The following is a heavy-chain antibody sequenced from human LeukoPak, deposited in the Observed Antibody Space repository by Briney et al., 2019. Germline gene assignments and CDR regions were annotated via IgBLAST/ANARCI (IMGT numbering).Heavy chain of an antibody. V-gene: IGHV1-2*02. J-gene: IGHJ2*01. CDR3: ARGNPVVTRTRYWYFDL. CDR2: INPNSGGT. Sequence: ASVKVSRKASGYTFTGYYMHWVRQAPGQGLEWMGWINPNSGGTNYAQKFQGRVTMTRDTSISTAYMELSRLRSDDTAVYYCARGNPVVTRTRYWYFDLWGRGTLVTVSS. D-gene: IGHD2-15*01. CDR1: GYTFTGYY.